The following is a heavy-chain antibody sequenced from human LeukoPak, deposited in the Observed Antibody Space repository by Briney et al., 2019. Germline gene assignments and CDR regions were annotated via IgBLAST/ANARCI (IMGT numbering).Heavy chain of an antibody. CDR3: AVKRGGYCSSTSCYFSHGMDV. D-gene: IGHD2-2*01. V-gene: IGHV1-69*01. CDR2: IIPIFGTA. Sequence: ASVKVSCKASGGTFSSYAISWERQAPGQGLEWMGGIIPIFGTANYAQKFQGRVTITADESTSTAYMELSSLRSEDTAVYYCAVKRGGYCSSTSCYFSHGMDVWGKGTTVTVSS. CDR1: GGTFSSYA. J-gene: IGHJ6*04.